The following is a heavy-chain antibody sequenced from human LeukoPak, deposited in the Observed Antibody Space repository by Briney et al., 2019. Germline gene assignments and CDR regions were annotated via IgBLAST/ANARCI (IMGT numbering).Heavy chain of an antibody. V-gene: IGHV3-23*01. Sequence: GGSLRLSCAASGFTFSSYAMSWVRQAPGKGLEWVSSISDSGGSTYYADSVKGRFTISRDNSKNTLYLQMNSLRAEDTAVYYCAKTREIVIVAGTLEYWGQGTLVTVSS. D-gene: IGHD6-19*01. J-gene: IGHJ4*02. CDR3: AKTREIVIVAGTLEY. CDR1: GFTFSSYA. CDR2: ISDSGGST.